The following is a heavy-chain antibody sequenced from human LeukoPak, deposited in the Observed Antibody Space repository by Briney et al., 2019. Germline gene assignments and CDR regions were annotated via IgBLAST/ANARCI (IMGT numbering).Heavy chain of an antibody. V-gene: IGHV1-2*02. J-gene: IGHJ4*02. Sequence: ASVKVSCKASGYTFTGNYLHWARQAPGQGLEWMAWIYPKSGGTKYAQKFQGRVTMTRDTSISTAYMELSSLTSDDTAVYFCARGGGTYHFDYWGQGAPVTVSS. CDR2: IYPKSGGT. CDR1: GYTFTGNY. D-gene: IGHD1-26*01. CDR3: ARGGGTYHFDY.